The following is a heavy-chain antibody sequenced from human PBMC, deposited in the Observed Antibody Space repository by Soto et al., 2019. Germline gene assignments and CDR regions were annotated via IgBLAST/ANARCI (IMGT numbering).Heavy chain of an antibody. D-gene: IGHD2-8*01. CDR2: FSGST. Sequence: GGSLRLSCAASGFTFSNYAMSWVRQAPGKGLEWVSAFSGSTYYADSVKGRFTISRDNTKNTLYLQMNSLRVEDTAVYNCAKRGLCTNGVCPTDAMGAWGQGTTVTVSS. CDR3: AKRGLCTNGVCPTDAMGA. V-gene: IGHV3-23*01. J-gene: IGHJ6*02. CDR1: GFTFSNYA.